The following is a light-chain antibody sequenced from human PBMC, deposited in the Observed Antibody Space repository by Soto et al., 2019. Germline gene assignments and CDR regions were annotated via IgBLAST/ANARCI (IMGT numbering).Light chain of an antibody. CDR3: SSYAGSKGVV. Sequence: QSALTQPPSASGSPGQSVTISCTGTSSDVGGYNYVSWYQQHPGKAPKLMIYDVSKRPSGVPDRFSGSKSGNTASLTVSGLQAEDDADYYCSSYAGSKGVVFGGGTKVTVL. CDR2: DVS. CDR1: SSDVGGYNY. V-gene: IGLV2-8*01. J-gene: IGLJ2*01.